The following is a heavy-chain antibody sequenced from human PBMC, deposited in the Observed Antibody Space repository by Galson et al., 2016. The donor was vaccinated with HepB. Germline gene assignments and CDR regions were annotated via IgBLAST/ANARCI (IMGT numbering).Heavy chain of an antibody. J-gene: IGHJ4*02. CDR2: IKQDGSEK. Sequence: SLRLSCAASGFTFSTYWMSWVRRAPGKGLEWVANIKQDGSEKYYVDSVKGQFTVSRDNAKSSLYLQMDSLRAEDTAVYYCARVALLRYYWGQGIQVTVSS. CDR1: GFTFSTYW. V-gene: IGHV3-7*01. CDR3: ARVALLRYY. D-gene: IGHD2-15*01.